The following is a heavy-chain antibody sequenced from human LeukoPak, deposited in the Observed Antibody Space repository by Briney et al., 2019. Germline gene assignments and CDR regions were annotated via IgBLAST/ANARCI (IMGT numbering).Heavy chain of an antibody. CDR2: ISGSGGST. D-gene: IGHD3-22*01. Sequence: GGSLRLSCAASGFTFSSYTMSWVRQAPGKGLEWVSAISGSGGSTYYADSVKGRFTISRDNSKNTLYLQMNSLRAEDTAVYYCARGEAYYYDSSGYYLMWGQGTLVTVSS. CDR1: GFTFSSYT. V-gene: IGHV3-23*01. J-gene: IGHJ4*02. CDR3: ARGEAYYYDSSGYYLM.